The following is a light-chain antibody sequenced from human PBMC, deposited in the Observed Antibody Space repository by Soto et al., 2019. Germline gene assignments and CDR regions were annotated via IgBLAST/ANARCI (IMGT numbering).Light chain of an antibody. V-gene: IGKV3-20*01. CDR3: QQYGSAPWP. J-gene: IGKJ1*01. CDR1: LSVASHY. CDR2: AAS. Sequence: EIVLTQSPGTLPLSPGERATLSCMASLSVASHYVAWYQQKPGQAPRLLIYAASGRATGIPDRFSGSGSGTDFPLTIRRLEPEDFAVYYCQQYGSAPWPVGQGTKVEIK.